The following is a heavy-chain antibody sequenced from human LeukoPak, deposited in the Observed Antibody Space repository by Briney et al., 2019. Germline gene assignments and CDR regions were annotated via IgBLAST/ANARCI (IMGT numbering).Heavy chain of an antibody. Sequence: SETLSLTCAVYGGSFSGYYWSWIRQPPGKGLEWIGEINHSGSTNYNPSLKSLVTISVDTSKNQFSLKLSSVTAADTAVYYCARECQGVTTMGFDYWGQGTLVTVSS. V-gene: IGHV4-34*01. CDR3: ARECQGVTTMGFDY. D-gene: IGHD4-23*01. CDR2: INHSGST. J-gene: IGHJ4*02. CDR1: GGSFSGYY.